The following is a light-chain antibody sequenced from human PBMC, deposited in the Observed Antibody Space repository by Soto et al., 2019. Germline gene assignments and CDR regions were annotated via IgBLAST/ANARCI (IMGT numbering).Light chain of an antibody. CDR1: QSINSD. CDR2: GAS. CDR3: QQYNNWPLT. V-gene: IGKV3D-15*01. J-gene: IGKJ5*01. Sequence: EIVMTQSPATLSVSPGETTRLSFRASQSINSDVAWYQQKVGQTPRLLIYGASTRATGIPARFSGSGSGTEFTLTISSLQSEDFAVYYCQQYNNWPLTFGQGTRLEIK.